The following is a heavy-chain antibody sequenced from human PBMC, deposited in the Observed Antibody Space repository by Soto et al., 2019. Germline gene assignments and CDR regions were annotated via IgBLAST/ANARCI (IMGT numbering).Heavy chain of an antibody. D-gene: IGHD6-6*01. CDR3: ASRIVARHY. V-gene: IGHV4-4*02. CDR2: IFHSGST. CDR1: GGSVTSNNW. J-gene: IGHJ4*02. Sequence: PSETLSLTCAVSGGSVTSNNWWSWVRQPSGKGLEWIGEIFHSGSTNYNSSLESRVTISVDKSNNQVSLSLSSVTAADTAVYYCASRIVARHYWGQGTLVTVSS.